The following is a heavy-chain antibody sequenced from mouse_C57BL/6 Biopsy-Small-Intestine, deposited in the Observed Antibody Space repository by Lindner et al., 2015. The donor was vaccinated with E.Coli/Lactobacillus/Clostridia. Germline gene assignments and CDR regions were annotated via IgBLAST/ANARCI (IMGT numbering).Heavy chain of an antibody. J-gene: IGHJ3*01. Sequence: VQLQESGPELVKPGASVKISCKASGYAFSSSWMNWVKQRPGKGLEWIGRIYPGDGDTSYNGKFKGKATLTADKSSSTGYMQLSSLTSEDSAVYFCARGTVAWVAYWGQGTLVTVSA. V-gene: IGHV1-82*01. D-gene: IGHD1-1*01. CDR1: GYAFSSSW. CDR2: IYPGDGDT. CDR3: ARGTVAWVAY.